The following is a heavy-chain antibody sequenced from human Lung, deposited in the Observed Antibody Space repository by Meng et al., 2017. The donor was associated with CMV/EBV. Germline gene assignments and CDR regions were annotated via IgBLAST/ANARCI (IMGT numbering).Heavy chain of an antibody. CDR3: ARLNSTGTKVVSQGYYYYYDMDV. D-gene: IGHD1-1*01. CDR1: GYSFTSYW. J-gene: IGHJ6*02. CDR2: IYPGDSDT. Sequence: XVSXKGSGYSFTSYWIGWVRQMPGKGLEWMGIIYPGDSDTRYSPSFQGQVTISADKSISTAYLQGSSLKASDTAMYYCARLNSTGTKVVSQGYYYYYDMDVWXQGTXVTVAS. V-gene: IGHV5-51*01.